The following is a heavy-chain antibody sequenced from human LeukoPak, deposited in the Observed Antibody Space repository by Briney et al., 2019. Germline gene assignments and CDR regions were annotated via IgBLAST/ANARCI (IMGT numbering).Heavy chain of an antibody. V-gene: IGHV3-33*01. J-gene: IGHJ4*02. CDR1: GFTFSSYG. CDR2: IWYDGSNK. CDR3: ARDPSLLWFGESHYYFDY. D-gene: IGHD3-10*01. Sequence: GGSLRLSCAASGFTFSSYGMHWVRQAPGKGLEWVVVIWYDGSNKYYADSVKGRFTISRDNSKNTLYLQMNSLRAEDTAVYYCARDPSLLWFGESHYYFDYWGQGTLVTVSS.